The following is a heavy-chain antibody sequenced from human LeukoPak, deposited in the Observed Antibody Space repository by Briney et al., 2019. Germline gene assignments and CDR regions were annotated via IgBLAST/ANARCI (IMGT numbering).Heavy chain of an antibody. CDR1: GGTFSSYA. CDR2: FDPEDGET. J-gene: IGHJ4*02. V-gene: IGHV1-24*01. D-gene: IGHD6-19*01. Sequence: ASVKVPCKASGGTFSSYAISWVRQAPGKGLEWMGGFDPEDGETIYAQKFQGRVTMTEDTSTDTAYMELSSLRSEDTAVYYCATGIAVAGTLIPLGYWGQGTLVTVSS. CDR3: ATGIAVAGTLIPLGY.